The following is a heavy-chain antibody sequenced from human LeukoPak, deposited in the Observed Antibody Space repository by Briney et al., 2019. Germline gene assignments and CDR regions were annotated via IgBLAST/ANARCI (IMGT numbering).Heavy chain of an antibody. CDR3: ARSAGAAAHFDY. Sequence: SETLSLTCTVSGGSINSYYWSWIRQPPGKGLEWIGYIYYSGRTNNNPSLKSRATMSVDTSKNQFSLNLSSVTAADTAVYYCARSAGAAAHFDYWGQGTLVTVSS. D-gene: IGHD6-13*01. CDR1: GGSINSYY. J-gene: IGHJ4*02. CDR2: IYYSGRT. V-gene: IGHV4-59*08.